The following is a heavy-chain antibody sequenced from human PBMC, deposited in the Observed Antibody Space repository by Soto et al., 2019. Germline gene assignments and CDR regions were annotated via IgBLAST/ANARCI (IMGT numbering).Heavy chain of an antibody. CDR3: ANARPALYYCYY. J-gene: IGHJ4*02. Sequence: QVQLVESGGGVVQPGRSLRLSCAASGFTFSSYGMHWVRQAPGKGLERVAVISYDGSNKYYADSVKGRFTISSDNSKNTLYLQMNCLRAEDTAVYYCANARPALYYCYYWVQGSLVTFSS. CDR1: GFTFSSYG. CDR2: ISYDGSNK. D-gene: IGHD3-16*01. V-gene: IGHV3-30*18.